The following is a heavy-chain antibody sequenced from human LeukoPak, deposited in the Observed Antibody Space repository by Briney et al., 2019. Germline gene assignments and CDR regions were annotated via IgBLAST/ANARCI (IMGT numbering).Heavy chain of an antibody. D-gene: IGHD3-22*01. CDR2: IYHSGST. J-gene: IGHJ3*02. CDR3: ARDLKLDGSSGYYAFDI. V-gene: IGHV4-38-2*02. Sequence: SETLSLTCTVSGYSITSGYYWGWIRQPPGKGLEWIGSIYHSGSTFYNPSLKSRVTISLDTSKNQFSLKMSSVTAADTAVYYCARDLKLDGSSGYYAFDIWGQGTMVTVSS. CDR1: GYSITSGYY.